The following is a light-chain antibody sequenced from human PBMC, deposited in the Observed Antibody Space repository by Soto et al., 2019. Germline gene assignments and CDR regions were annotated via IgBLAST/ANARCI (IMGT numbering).Light chain of an antibody. CDR2: KNY. J-gene: IGLJ3*02. CDR1: SSNIGSDY. V-gene: IGLV1-47*01. Sequence: QSVLTQPPSASGTPGQRVTISCSGSSSNIGSDYVYWFQQLPGTAPKLLIYKNYERPSGVPDRFSGSKSGTSASLAISGPRSEDEADYWCAAWDARLSTWVFGGGTKLTVL. CDR3: AAWDARLSTWV.